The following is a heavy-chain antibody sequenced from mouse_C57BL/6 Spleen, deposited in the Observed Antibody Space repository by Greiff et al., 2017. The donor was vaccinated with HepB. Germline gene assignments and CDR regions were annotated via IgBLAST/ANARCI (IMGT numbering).Heavy chain of an antibody. CDR2: IHPNSGST. CDR3: ASSYPMVTTRDWYFDV. CDR1: GYTFTSYW. Sequence: VQLQQSGAELVKPGASVKLSCKASGYTFTSYWMHWVKQRPGQGLEWIGMIHPNSGSTNYNEKFKSKATLTVDKSSSTAYMQLSSLTSEDSAVYYCASSYPMVTTRDWYFDVWGTGTTVTVSS. J-gene: IGHJ1*03. V-gene: IGHV1-64*01. D-gene: IGHD2-2*01.